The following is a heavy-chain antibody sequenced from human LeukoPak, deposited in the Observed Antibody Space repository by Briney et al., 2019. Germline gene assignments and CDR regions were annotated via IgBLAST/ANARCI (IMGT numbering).Heavy chain of an antibody. CDR1: GGSIRNSSFY. D-gene: IGHD3-10*01. CDR3: ARHTQWFGELLYYFDY. Sequence: SETLSLTCAVSGGSIRNSSFYWGWIRQPPGKGLEWIASIYNSGTTYYNPSIKSRITIFVDTSKNQVSLKLRSVTAADTAVYYCARHTQWFGELLYYFDYWGQGTLVTVSS. J-gene: IGHJ4*02. V-gene: IGHV4-39*01. CDR2: IYNSGTT.